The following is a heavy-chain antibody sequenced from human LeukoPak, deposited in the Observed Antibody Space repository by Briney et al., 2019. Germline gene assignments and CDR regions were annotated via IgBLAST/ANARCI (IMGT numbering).Heavy chain of an antibody. Sequence: GGSLRLSCAASGFTVSSNYMNWVRQAPGKGLEWVSVIYSGGSTYYADSVKGRFTISRDNSKNTLYLQMNSLRAEDTAVYYCARDPGEYYYDSSGYSHYYYGMGVWGQGTTVTVSS. J-gene: IGHJ6*02. CDR3: ARDPGEYYYDSSGYSHYYYGMGV. CDR1: GFTVSSNY. CDR2: IYSGGST. D-gene: IGHD3-22*01. V-gene: IGHV3-53*01.